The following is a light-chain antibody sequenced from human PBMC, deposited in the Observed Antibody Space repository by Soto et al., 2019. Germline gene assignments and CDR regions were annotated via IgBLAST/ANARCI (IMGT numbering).Light chain of an antibody. Sequence: DIVMTQSPDSLAVSLGERATINCKSSQSVLYSSNNKNYLAWYQQKPGQPPKLLIYWASTRESGVPDRFSGSGSGTDFTLTISSLQAEDVAVYYCQQYYNSRVTFGQGTRLEMK. V-gene: IGKV4-1*01. CDR3: QQYYNSRVT. J-gene: IGKJ5*01. CDR1: QSVLYSSNNKNY. CDR2: WAS.